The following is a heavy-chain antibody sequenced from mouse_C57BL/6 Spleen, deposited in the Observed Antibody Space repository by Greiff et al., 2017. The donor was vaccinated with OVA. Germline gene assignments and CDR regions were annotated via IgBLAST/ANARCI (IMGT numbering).Heavy chain of an antibody. CDR3: ARGGLYGSSYFDY. J-gene: IGHJ2*01. D-gene: IGHD1-1*01. Sequence: EVKLVESGGGLVQPGGSLKLSCAASGFTFSDYYMYWVRQTPEKRLEWVAYISNGGGSTYYPDTVKGRFTLSIDNAKNTLYLQMSRLKSEDTAMYYCARGGLYGSSYFDYWGQGTTLTVSS. CDR2: ISNGGGST. V-gene: IGHV5-12*01. CDR1: GFTFSDYY.